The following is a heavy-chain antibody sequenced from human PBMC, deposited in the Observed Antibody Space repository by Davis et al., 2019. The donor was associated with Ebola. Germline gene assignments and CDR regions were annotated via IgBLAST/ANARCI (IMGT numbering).Heavy chain of an antibody. V-gene: IGHV1-3*01. CDR3: ARGKGMIVVVIHGAFDI. D-gene: IGHD3-22*01. CDR1: GYTFNNYA. CDR2: NIVGNGNT. J-gene: IGHJ3*02. Sequence: ASVKVSCKASGYTFNNYAMQWVRQAPGQSPEWMGWNIVGNGNTEYSQKFQGRVTFTRDSSASTAYMELSSLRSEDTAVYYCARGKGMIVVVIHGAFDIWGQGTMVTVSS.